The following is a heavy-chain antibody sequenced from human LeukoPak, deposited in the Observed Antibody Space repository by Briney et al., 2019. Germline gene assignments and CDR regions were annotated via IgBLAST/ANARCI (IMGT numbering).Heavy chain of an antibody. D-gene: IGHD6-13*01. Sequence: SQTLSLTCAISGDSVSSDSAAWNWVRQSPSRGLEWLGRTYYRSKWYNDYAVSVKSRITINPDTSKNQFSLQLNSVTPEDTAVYYCARDSSHSSSWYDSFDPWGQGTLVTVSS. CDR3: ARDSSHSSSWYDSFDP. V-gene: IGHV6-1*01. CDR2: TYYRSKWYN. CDR1: GDSVSSDSAA. J-gene: IGHJ5*02.